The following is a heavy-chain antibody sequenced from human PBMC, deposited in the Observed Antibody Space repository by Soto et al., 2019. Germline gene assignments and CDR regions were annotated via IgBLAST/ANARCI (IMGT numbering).Heavy chain of an antibody. J-gene: IGHJ5*02. CDR2: IYYSGGT. CDR1: GGPISSTSYY. D-gene: IGHD3-3*01. Sequence: QLQLQESGPGLVKPSETLSLICSVSGGPISSTSYYWGWIRQPPGKGLEWIGNIYYSGGTYYNPSLKRRVSISVDTSKNQFSLKLSSVTAADTAVYYCVRRVDFGVVTRFDPWGQGTLVTVSS. CDR3: VRRVDFGVVTRFDP. V-gene: IGHV4-39*01.